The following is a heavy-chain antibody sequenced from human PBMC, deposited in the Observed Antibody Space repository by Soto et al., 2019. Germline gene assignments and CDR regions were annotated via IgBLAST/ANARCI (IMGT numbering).Heavy chain of an antibody. J-gene: IGHJ4*02. CDR2: IYSSGST. D-gene: IGHD5-18*01. CDR1: GGSISNYY. V-gene: IGHV4-59*01. CDR3: ARDHPHSYGVYYFDY. Sequence: SETLSLTCAVSGGSISNYYWNWIRQSPGKGLEWIGYIYSSGSTHYNPSLQNRVTISIDTSMNQVSLKVNSVTAADTAVYYCARDHPHSYGVYYFDYWGQGTPVTVSS.